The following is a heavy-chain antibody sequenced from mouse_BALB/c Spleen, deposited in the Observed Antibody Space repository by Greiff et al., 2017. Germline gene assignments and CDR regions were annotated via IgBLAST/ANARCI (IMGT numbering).Heavy chain of an antibody. CDR3: TRHGADAMDY. J-gene: IGHJ4*01. V-gene: IGHV6-6*02. CDR1: GFTFSNYW. Sequence: EVKLMESGGGLVQPGGSMKLSCVASGFTFSNYWMNWVRQSPEKGLEWVAEIRLKSNNYATHYAESVKGRFTISRDDSKSSVYLQMNNLRAEDTGIYYCTRHGADAMDYWGQGTSVTVSS. CDR2: IRLKSNNYAT. D-gene: IGHD1-1*02.